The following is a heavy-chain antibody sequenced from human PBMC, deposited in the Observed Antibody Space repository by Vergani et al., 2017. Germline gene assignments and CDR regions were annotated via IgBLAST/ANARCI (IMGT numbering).Heavy chain of an antibody. CDR1: GGSFTSYH. V-gene: IGHV4-34*01. CDR3: ARVNTETNGHLYYYYYMDV. D-gene: IGHD4-11*01. CDR2: IDHTGRP. Sequence: QVQLQQWGGGLLQPSETLSLTCVVNGGSFTSYHWTWIRQSPGEGLEWVGDIDHTGRPDYNPSLKSRLTMSVDKSRNQFSLTLNSVTATDTAIYFCARVNTETNGHLYYYYYMDVWGQGTAVTVS. J-gene: IGHJ6*03.